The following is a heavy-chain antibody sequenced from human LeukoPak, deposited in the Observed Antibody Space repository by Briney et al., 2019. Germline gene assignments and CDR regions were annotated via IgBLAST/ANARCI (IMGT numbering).Heavy chain of an antibody. J-gene: IGHJ6*02. V-gene: IGHV3-11*01. CDR3: ARARVDTQYYYYYYGMDV. D-gene: IGHD5-18*01. CDR2: ISSSGSTI. Sequence: KPGGSLRLSCAASGFTFSDYYMSWIRQAPGKGLEWVSYISSSGSTIYYADSVKGRFTISRDNAKNSLYLQMNSLRAEDTAVYYCARARVDTQYYYYYYGMDVWGQGTTVTVSS. CDR1: GFTFSDYY.